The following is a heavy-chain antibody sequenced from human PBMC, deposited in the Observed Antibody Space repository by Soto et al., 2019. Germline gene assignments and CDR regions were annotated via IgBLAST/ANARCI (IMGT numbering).Heavy chain of an antibody. CDR1: GYSFTSYW. CDR3: ARSQPPSGYSGYDLDY. J-gene: IGHJ4*02. Sequence: GESLKISCKGSGYSFTSYWIGWVRQMPGKGLEWMGIIYPGDSDTRYSPSFQGQVTISADKSISTAYLQWSSLKTSDTAMYYCARSQPPSGYSGYDLDYWGQGTLVTVSS. CDR2: IYPGDSDT. V-gene: IGHV5-51*01. D-gene: IGHD5-12*01.